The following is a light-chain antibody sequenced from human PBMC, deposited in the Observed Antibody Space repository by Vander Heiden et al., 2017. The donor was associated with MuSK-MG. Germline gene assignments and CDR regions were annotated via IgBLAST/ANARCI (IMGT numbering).Light chain of an antibody. Sequence: YVLTHPPSGSVAPGKTARITCGGNNIGSKSVHWYQQKPGQAPVLVIYYDSDRPSGIPERFSGSNSGNTATLTISRVEAGDEADYYCQVWDSSSDHPGVVFGGGTKLTVL. CDR3: QVWDSSSDHPGVV. CDR1: NIGSKS. V-gene: IGLV3-21*04. J-gene: IGLJ2*01. CDR2: YDS.